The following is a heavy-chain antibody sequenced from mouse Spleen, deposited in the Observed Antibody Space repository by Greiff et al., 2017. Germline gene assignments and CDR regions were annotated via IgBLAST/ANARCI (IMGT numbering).Heavy chain of an antibody. V-gene: IGHV1-76*01. Sequence: VQLQQSGAELVRPGASVKLSCKASGYTFTDYYINWVKQRPGQGLEWIARIYPGSGNTYYNEKFKGKATLTAEKSSSTAYMQLSSLTSEDSAVYFCARSGVYYGYYAMDWGQGTSVTVSS. D-gene: IGHD1-2*01. CDR2: IYPGSGNT. CDR3: ARSGVYYGYYAMD. J-gene: IGHJ4*01. CDR1: GYTFTDYY.